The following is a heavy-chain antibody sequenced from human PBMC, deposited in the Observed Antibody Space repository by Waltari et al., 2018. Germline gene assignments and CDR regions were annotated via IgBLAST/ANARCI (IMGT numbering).Heavy chain of an antibody. J-gene: IGHJ4*02. Sequence: EVQLVQSGAEVKKPGESLKISCQVSGYSFTDYWIGWVRQMPGKGLEGMGIIYPGDSDTRYSPSFQGQVTFSVDKSINTAYLHWSRLKASDTAMYFCARHRGIGIATQSFEFWGQGTLVTVSP. CDR3: ARHRGIGIATQSFEF. CDR1: GYSFTDYW. V-gene: IGHV5-51*01. CDR2: IYPGDSDT. D-gene: IGHD3-10*01.